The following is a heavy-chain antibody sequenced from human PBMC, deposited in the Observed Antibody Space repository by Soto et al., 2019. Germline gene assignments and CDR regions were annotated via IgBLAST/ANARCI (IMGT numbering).Heavy chain of an antibody. V-gene: IGHV4-59*01. CDR2: IYYSGST. J-gene: IGHJ4*02. CDR1: GGSISSYY. Sequence: SETLSLSCTVSGGSISSYYWSWIRQPPGKGLEWIGYIYYSGSTNYNPSLKSRVTISVDTSKNQFSLKLSSVTAADTAVYYCARVNYGDYPYFDHWGQGTLVTVSS. CDR3: ARVNYGDYPYFDH. D-gene: IGHD4-17*01.